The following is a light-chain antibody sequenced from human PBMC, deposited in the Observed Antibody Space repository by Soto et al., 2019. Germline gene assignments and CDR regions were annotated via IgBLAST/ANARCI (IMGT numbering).Light chain of an antibody. CDR1: QSVSSSY. V-gene: IGKV3-20*01. CDR2: DAS. CDR3: QQYGRSPT. J-gene: IGKJ1*01. Sequence: EIMLTQSPGTLSLSPGERATLSCRASQSVSSSYLAWYQQKPGQAPRLLIYDASSRATGIPDRFSGSGSGTDFTLTIRRLEPEDFAVYYCQQYGRSPTFGQWTKVDIK.